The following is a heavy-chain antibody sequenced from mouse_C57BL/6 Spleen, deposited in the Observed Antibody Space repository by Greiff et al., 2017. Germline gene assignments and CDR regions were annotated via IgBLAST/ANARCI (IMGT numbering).Heavy chain of an antibody. CDR1: GYTFTSYW. Sequence: VQLQQPGAELVKPGASVKLSCKASGYTFTSYWMHWVKQRPGQGLEWIGMIHPNSGSTNYKEKFKSKATLTVDKSSSTAYMQLSSLTSEDSAVYYCARDYYGSTSAMDYWGQGTSVTVSS. V-gene: IGHV1-64*01. D-gene: IGHD1-1*01. CDR3: ARDYYGSTSAMDY. J-gene: IGHJ4*01. CDR2: IHPNSGST.